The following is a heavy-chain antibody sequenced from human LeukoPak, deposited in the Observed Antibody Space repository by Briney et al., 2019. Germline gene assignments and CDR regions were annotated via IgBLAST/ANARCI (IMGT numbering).Heavy chain of an antibody. V-gene: IGHV1-8*01. CDR3: ARLASSSWPLYYYYGMDV. CDR1: GYTFTSYD. Sequence: GASVKLSCKAAGYTFTSYDINWVRQAPGQGLEWMGWMNPNNGNTGYAQKFQGRVTMTRSTSISTAYMELSSLRSEDTAVYYCARLASSSWPLYYYYGMDVWGQGTTVTVSS. J-gene: IGHJ6*02. D-gene: IGHD6-13*01. CDR2: MNPNNGNT.